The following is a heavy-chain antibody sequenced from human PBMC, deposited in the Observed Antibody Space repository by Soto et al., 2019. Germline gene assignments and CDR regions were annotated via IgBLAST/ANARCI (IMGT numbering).Heavy chain of an antibody. D-gene: IGHD2-21*01. J-gene: IGHJ4*02. V-gene: IGHV3-30*03. Sequence: LLRLYGAASGFTFRNFCMHWVRQAPGKGLEWVAVISYDGTNKYYADSVKGRFTISRDNSKNTLYLQINSLRAEDTAVYYCARAVPPFVVVNASGYRCQG. CDR2: ISYDGTNK. CDR1: GFTFRNFC. CDR3: ARAVPPFVVVNASGY.